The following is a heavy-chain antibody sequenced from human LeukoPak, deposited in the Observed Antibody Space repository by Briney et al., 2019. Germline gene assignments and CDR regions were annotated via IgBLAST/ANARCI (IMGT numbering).Heavy chain of an antibody. CDR2: ISSSSSTI. D-gene: IGHD1-26*01. CDR1: GFTFSSYS. J-gene: IGHJ1*01. V-gene: IGHV3-48*04. Sequence: GGSLRLSCAASGFTFSSYSMNWVRQAPGKGLEWVSYISSSSSTIYYADSVKGRFTISRDNAKNSLYLQMNSLRAEDTAVYYCAREIVGGPFPRYSQHWGQGTLVTVSS. CDR3: AREIVGGPFPRYSQH.